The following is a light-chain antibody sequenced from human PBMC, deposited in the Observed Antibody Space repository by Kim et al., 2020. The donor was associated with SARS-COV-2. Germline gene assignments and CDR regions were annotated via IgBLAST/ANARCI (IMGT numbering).Light chain of an antibody. CDR2: NDT. CDR1: QSNHERNT. V-gene: IGLV1-44*01. Sequence: RITNSGARKQSNHERNTVNWYQQLAGTSPKHLMYNDTQRPSGVPDRFSVSNSGTSASLAISGLQSEDEADYFCEAWDDSLNDCVFGTLTKVTVL. CDR3: EAWDDSLNDCV. J-gene: IGLJ1*01.